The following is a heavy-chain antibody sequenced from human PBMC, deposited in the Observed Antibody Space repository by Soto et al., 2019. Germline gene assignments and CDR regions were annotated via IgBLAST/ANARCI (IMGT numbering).Heavy chain of an antibody. Sequence: SVKVSCKASGGTFSDYAISWVRQAPGQGLEWVGGILPMFGTTNYAQRFQGRVTITADESTSTAYMELRRLKLEDTAMYYCARGIVVVVADTGWFDPWGQGTLVTVSS. CDR2: ILPMFGTT. J-gene: IGHJ5*02. D-gene: IGHD2-15*01. V-gene: IGHV1-69*13. CDR1: GGTFSDYA. CDR3: ARGIVVVVADTGWFDP.